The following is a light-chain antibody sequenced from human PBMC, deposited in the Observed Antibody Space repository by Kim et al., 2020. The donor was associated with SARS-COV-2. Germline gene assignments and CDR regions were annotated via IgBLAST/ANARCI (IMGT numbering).Light chain of an antibody. CDR1: QGISTY. Sequence: SASMGDRVTITCRASQGISTYLNWYQQQRGRGPKLLLYAATRLQSGVPSRFSGSGSGTHFTLTITSLQPEDFATYYCQQSFTSPYTFGQGTKLEI. J-gene: IGKJ2*01. CDR2: AAT. V-gene: IGKV1-39*01. CDR3: QQSFTSPYT.